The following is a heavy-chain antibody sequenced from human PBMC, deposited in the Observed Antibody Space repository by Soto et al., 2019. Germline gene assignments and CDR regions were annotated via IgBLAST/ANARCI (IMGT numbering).Heavy chain of an antibody. D-gene: IGHD2-2*01. V-gene: IGHV3-74*01. CDR1: GFTFSSYW. CDR3: ARDRGYCSSTSCSQFGY. J-gene: IGHJ4*02. Sequence: EQLVESGGGLVQPGGSLRLSCAASGFTFSSYWMHWVRQAPGKGLVWVSRINSDGSSTSYADSVKGRFTISRDNAKNTLYLQMNSLRAEDTAVYYCARDRGYCSSTSCSQFGYWGQGTLVTVSS. CDR2: INSDGSST.